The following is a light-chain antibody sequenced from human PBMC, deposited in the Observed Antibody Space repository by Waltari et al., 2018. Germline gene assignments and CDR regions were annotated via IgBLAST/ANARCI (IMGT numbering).Light chain of an antibody. J-gene: IGLJ2*01. CDR3: NSRDTSGFPVV. CDR2: GKN. Sequence: SSELTPDPAVSVALGQPVTITCQGASLQTYYPTWYPHTPGPAPVLVIYGKNIRPSAIPHRRSGARSGNTASLPVTGAQAEDEADYYCNSRDTSGFPVVFGGGTKVTVL. CDR1: SLQTYY. V-gene: IGLV3-19*01.